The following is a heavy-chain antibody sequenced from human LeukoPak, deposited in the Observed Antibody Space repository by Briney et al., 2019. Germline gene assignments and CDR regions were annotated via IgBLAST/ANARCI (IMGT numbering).Heavy chain of an antibody. D-gene: IGHD1-26*01. CDR1: GFTFNSYT. Sequence: PGGSLRLSCAASGFTFNSYTMNWVRQAPGKGLEWVSSIDSSTDYIYYADSVKGRFTISRDNAKKSLYLQMNSLRVEDTAVHYCARDPTSSWETAFDIWGQGTMVTVSS. CDR2: IDSSTDYI. J-gene: IGHJ3*02. V-gene: IGHV3-21*01. CDR3: ARDPTSSWETAFDI.